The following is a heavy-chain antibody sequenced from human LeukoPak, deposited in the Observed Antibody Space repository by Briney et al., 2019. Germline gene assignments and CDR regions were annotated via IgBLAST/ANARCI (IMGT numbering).Heavy chain of an antibody. V-gene: IGHV3-21*06. CDR2: ISPSSSYI. D-gene: IGHD2-15*01. CDR1: GFTFSSSS. CDR3: AREGGYCSGGSCRFFDY. Sequence: GGSLRLSCAASGFTFSSSSMNWVRQALGKGLEFVSSISPSSSYIYYADSVKGRFTISRDDAKNLLFLQMNSLRAEDTAVYYCAREGGYCSGGSCRFFDYWGQGTLVTVSS. J-gene: IGHJ4*02.